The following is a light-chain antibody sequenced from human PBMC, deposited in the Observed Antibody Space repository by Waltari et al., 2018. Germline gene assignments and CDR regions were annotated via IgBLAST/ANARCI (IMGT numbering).Light chain of an antibody. CDR1: SSNIGNNY. J-gene: IGLJ7*01. CDR2: ENT. Sequence: QSVLTQPPSVSAAPGQRVTISCSGGSSNIGNNYVSWYRQFPGTAPKLLIYENTEGPSGIPGRFSGSKSGTAATLDITGLQAGDEADYYCGTWDSSLSGAVLGGGTHLTVL. V-gene: IGLV1-51*02. CDR3: GTWDSSLSGAV.